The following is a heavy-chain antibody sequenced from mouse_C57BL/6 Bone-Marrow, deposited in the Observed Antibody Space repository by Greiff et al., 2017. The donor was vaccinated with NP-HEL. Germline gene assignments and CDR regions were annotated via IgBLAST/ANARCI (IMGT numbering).Heavy chain of an antibody. D-gene: IGHD1-1*02. V-gene: IGHV1-80*01. Sequence: QVQLQQSGAELVKPGASVKISCKASGYAFSSYWMNWVKQRPGKGLEWIGQIYPGDGDTNYNGKFKGKATLTADKSSSTAYMQLSSLTSEDSAVDFCARSRGYGNYFGYWGQGTTLTVSS. CDR2: IYPGDGDT. J-gene: IGHJ2*01. CDR3: ARSRGYGNYFGY. CDR1: GYAFSSYW.